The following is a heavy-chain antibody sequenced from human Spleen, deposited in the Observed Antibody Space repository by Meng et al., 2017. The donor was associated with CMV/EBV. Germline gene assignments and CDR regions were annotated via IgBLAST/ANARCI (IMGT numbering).Heavy chain of an antibody. CDR2: IKQDGSEK. J-gene: IGHJ6*02. Sequence: GESLKISCAASGFTVSSNYMSWVRQAPGKGLEWVANIKQDGSEKYYVDSVKGRFTISRDNAKNSLYLQMNSLRAEDTAVYYCASSITIFGVVNGSPGGMDVWGQGTTVTVSS. CDR1: GFTVSSNY. V-gene: IGHV3-7*01. D-gene: IGHD3-3*01. CDR3: ASSITIFGVVNGSPGGMDV.